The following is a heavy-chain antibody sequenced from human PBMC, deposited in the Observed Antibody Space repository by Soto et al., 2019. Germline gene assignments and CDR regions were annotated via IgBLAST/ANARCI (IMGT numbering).Heavy chain of an antibody. V-gene: IGHV4-39*01. J-gene: IGHJ5*02. CDR1: GGSISSSSYY. CDR2: IYYSGST. Sequence: QLQLQESGPGLVKPSETLSLTCTVSGGSISSSSYYWGWIRQPPGQGLEWIGSIYYSGSTYYNPSLKSRGTISVDTSKNQFSLKLSSVTAADTAVYYCARRVGSPPNWFDPWGQGTLVTVSS. CDR3: ARRVGSPPNWFDP. D-gene: IGHD3-10*01.